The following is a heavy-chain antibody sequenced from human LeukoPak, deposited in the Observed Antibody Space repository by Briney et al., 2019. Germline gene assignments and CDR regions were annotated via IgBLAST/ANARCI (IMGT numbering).Heavy chain of an antibody. D-gene: IGHD2-2*01. Sequence: GGSLRLSCAASEFTFSSYGMHWVRQAPGKGLEWMAFIRYDGSNKYYADSVKGRFTISRDNSKNTVNLQMNSLRAEDTAVYYCARDRRVVPAAIYFYYMDVWGKGTTVTVSS. V-gene: IGHV3-30*02. CDR2: IRYDGSNK. J-gene: IGHJ6*03. CDR1: EFTFSSYG. CDR3: ARDRRVVPAAIYFYYMDV.